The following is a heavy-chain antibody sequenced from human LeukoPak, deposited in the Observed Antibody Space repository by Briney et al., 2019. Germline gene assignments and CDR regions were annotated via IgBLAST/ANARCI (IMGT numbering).Heavy chain of an antibody. Sequence: GGSLRLSCAVSGFTFSSYAMSWVRQAPGKGLEWVSAISGSGGSTYYADSVKGRFTISRDNSKNTLYLQMNSLRAEDTAVYYCAKVFPYYYDSSGYYLGDYFDYWGQGTLVTVSS. V-gene: IGHV3-23*01. D-gene: IGHD3-22*01. J-gene: IGHJ4*02. CDR3: AKVFPYYYDSSGYYLGDYFDY. CDR2: ISGSGGST. CDR1: GFTFSSYA.